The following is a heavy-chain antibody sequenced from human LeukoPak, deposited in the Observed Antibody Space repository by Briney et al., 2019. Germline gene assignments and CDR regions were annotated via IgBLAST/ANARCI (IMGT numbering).Heavy chain of an antibody. V-gene: IGHV3-23*01. D-gene: IGHD4-17*01. Sequence: GGSLRLSCAASGFTFSSSSMNWVRQAPGKGLEWVSAISGSGGSTYYADSVKGRFTISRDNSKNTLYLQMNSLRVEDTAVYYCAKVAPMTTVTIYSDYWGQGTLVTVSS. J-gene: IGHJ4*02. CDR1: GFTFSSSS. CDR3: AKVAPMTTVTIYSDY. CDR2: ISGSGGST.